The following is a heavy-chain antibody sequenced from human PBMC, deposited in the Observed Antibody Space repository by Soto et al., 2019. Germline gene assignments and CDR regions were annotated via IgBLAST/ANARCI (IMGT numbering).Heavy chain of an antibody. CDR1: GFTFSDYY. D-gene: IGHD6-13*01. CDR3: ARAVAAAGYYYYYYYYMDV. J-gene: IGHJ6*03. CDR2: ISSSGSTI. V-gene: IGHV3-11*01. Sequence: QVQLVESGGGLVKPGGSLRLSCAASGFTFSDYYMSWIRQAPGKGLEWVSYISSSGSTIYYADSVKGRVTISRDNAKNSLYMQMNSLRAEDTAVYYCARAVAAAGYYYYYYYYMDVWGKGTTVTVSS.